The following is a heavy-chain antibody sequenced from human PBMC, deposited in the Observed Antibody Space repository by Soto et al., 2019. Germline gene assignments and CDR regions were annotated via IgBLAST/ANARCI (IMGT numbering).Heavy chain of an antibody. J-gene: IGHJ6*02. Sequence: SQILSLTCAISGDSVSSNSAAWNWIRQSPSRGLEWLGRTYYRSKWYNDYAVSVKSRITINPDTSKNQFSLQLNSVTPEDTAVYYCARDQRAVAGNYYYYGMDVWGQGTTVTVSS. CDR2: TYYRSKWYN. V-gene: IGHV6-1*01. D-gene: IGHD6-19*01. CDR1: GDSVSSNSAA. CDR3: ARDQRAVAGNYYYYGMDV.